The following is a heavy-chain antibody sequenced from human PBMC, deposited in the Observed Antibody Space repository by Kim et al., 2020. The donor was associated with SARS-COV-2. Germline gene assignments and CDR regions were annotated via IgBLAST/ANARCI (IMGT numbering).Heavy chain of an antibody. D-gene: IGHD3-10*01. J-gene: IGHJ6*02. Sequence: ASVKVSCKASGYTFTSYGISWVRQAPGQGLEWMGWISAYNGNTNYAQKLQCRVTMTTDTSTSTAYMELRSLRSDDTAVYYCARQYYYGSGSYEVYYDDGMDVWGHGTTVTVSS. CDR1: GYTFTSYG. CDR3: ARQYYYGSGSYEVYYDDGMDV. V-gene: IGHV1-18*01. CDR2: ISAYNGNT.